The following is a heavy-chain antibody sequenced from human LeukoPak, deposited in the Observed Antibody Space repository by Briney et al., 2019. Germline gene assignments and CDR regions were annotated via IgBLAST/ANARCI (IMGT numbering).Heavy chain of an antibody. CDR1: GGTFSSYA. Sequence: GASVTVSCKASGGTFSSYAISWVRQAPGQGLEWMGGIIPIFGTANYAQKFQGRVTITADESTSTAYMELSSLRSEDTAVYYCAGPNYYDSSGYYTLGYYGMDVWGQGTTVTVSS. CDR2: IIPIFGTA. D-gene: IGHD3-22*01. J-gene: IGHJ6*02. CDR3: AGPNYYDSSGYYTLGYYGMDV. V-gene: IGHV1-69*13.